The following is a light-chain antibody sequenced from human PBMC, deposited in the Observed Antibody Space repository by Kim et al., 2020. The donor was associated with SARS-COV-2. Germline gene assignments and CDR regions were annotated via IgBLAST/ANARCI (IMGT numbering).Light chain of an antibody. CDR2: GNS. CDR3: QSYDSSLSGYV. V-gene: IGLV1-40*01. CDR1: SSNIGAGHD. J-gene: IGLJ1*01. Sequence: QRVTISCTGSSSNIGAGHDVHWYQQLPGSAPKLLIYGNSNRPSGVPDRFSGSKSGTSASLAITGLQADDEADYYCQSYDSSLSGYVFGTGTKVTVL.